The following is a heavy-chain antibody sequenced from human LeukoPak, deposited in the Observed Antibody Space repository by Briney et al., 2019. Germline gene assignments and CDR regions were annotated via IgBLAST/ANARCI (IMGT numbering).Heavy chain of an antibody. V-gene: IGHV4-39*07. Sequence: SETLSLTCTVSGGSLSSSAYYWGWIRQPPGKGLEWIGSIYYSGSTYYNPSLKSRVTISVDTSKNQFSLKLGSVTAADTAVYYCARDRRQWLAPGGVDYWGQGTLVTVSS. D-gene: IGHD6-19*01. CDR3: ARDRRQWLAPGGVDY. CDR2: IYYSGST. CDR1: GGSLSSSAYY. J-gene: IGHJ4*02.